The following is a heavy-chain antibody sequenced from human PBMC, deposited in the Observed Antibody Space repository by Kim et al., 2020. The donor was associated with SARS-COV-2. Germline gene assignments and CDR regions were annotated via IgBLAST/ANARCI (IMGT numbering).Heavy chain of an antibody. CDR3: AKFRYGGNSGY. V-gene: IGHV3-23*01. J-gene: IGHJ4*02. Sequence: DAGAVKVRCTISRENSKNTLYLQMNSLRAEDTAVYYCAKFRYGGNSGYWGQGTLVTVSS. D-gene: IGHD2-21*02.